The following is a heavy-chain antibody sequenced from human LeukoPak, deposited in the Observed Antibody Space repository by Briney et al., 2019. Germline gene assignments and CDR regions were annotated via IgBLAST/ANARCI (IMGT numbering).Heavy chain of an antibody. V-gene: IGHV1-69*13. D-gene: IGHD3-16*01. J-gene: IGHJ4*02. CDR2: IIPIFGTA. CDR1: GGTFSSYA. CDR3: ARGRGGILQTCPVD. Sequence: SMKVSCKASGGTFSSYAISWVRQAPGQGLEWMGGIIPIFGTANYAQKFQGRVTITADESTSTAYMELSSLRSEDTAVYYCARGRGGILQTCPVDWGQGTLVTVSS.